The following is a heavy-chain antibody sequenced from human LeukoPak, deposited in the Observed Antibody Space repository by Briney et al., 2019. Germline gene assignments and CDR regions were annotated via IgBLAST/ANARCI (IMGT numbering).Heavy chain of an antibody. CDR1: GGSFSGYY. J-gene: IGHJ4*02. CDR2: INHSGST. V-gene: IGHV4-34*01. Sequence: SETLSLTCAVYGGSFSGYYWSWIRQPPGKRLEWIGEINHSGSTNYNPSLKSRVTISVDTSKNQFSLKLSSVTAADTAVYYCARGRDVVVPAAIGLDYWGQGTLVTVSS. D-gene: IGHD2-2*01. CDR3: ARGRDVVVPAAIGLDY.